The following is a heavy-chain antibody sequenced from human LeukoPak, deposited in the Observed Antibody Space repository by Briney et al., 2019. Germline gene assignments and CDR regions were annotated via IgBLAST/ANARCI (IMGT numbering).Heavy chain of an antibody. CDR3: AELGITMIGGV. D-gene: IGHD3-10*02. Sequence: GGSLRLSCAASGFTFSSYEMNWVRQAPGKGLEWVSYISSSGSTIYYAVSVKGRFTISRDNAKNSLYLQMNSLRAEDTAVYYCAELGITMIGGVWGKGTTVTISS. CDR1: GFTFSSYE. CDR2: ISSSGSTI. V-gene: IGHV3-48*03. J-gene: IGHJ6*04.